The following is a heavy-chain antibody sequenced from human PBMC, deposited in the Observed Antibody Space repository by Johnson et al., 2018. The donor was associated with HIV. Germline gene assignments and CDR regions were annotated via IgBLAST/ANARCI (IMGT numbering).Heavy chain of an antibody. CDR1: GFTFSSYG. D-gene: IGHD4-23*01. CDR2: IRYDGSNK. V-gene: IGHV3-30*02. J-gene: IGHJ3*02. Sequence: QVQLVESGGGVVQPGRSLRLSCAASGFTFSSYGMHWVRQAPGKGLEWVAFIRYDGSNKYYADSVKGRFTISRDNSKNTLYLQMNSLRAEDTAVYYCARGRPGDVGGKACCAFYSWGQGTMVTVAS. CDR3: ARGRPGDVGGKACCAFYS.